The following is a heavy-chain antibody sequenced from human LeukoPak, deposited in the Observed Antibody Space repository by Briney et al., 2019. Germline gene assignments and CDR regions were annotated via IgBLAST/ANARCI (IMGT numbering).Heavy chain of an antibody. CDR3: ARPLVAAAAFMNY. CDR1: GGSITSGLYY. J-gene: IGHJ4*02. CDR2: VYYSGST. D-gene: IGHD3-16*01. Sequence: SETLSLTCTVSGGSITSGLYYWAWLRQTPGKGLDWIGSVYYSGSTYYNPSLKSRATISVDTSKNQFSLKLSSVTAADTALYYCARPLVAAAAFMNYWGQGTLVIVSS. V-gene: IGHV4-39*01.